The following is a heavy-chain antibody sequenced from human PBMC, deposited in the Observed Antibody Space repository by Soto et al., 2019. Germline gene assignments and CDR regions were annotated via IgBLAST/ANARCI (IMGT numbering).Heavy chain of an antibody. D-gene: IGHD6-13*01. CDR2: IYSGGST. J-gene: IGHJ6*02. CDR1: GFTVSSNY. Sequence: EVQLVESGGGLVQPGGSLRLSCAASGFTVSSNYMSWVRQAPGKGLEWVSVIYSGGSTYYADSVKGRFTISRDNSKNTLYLQMNSLRAEDTAVYYCARDESSSWVSYGMDVWGQGTTVTVSS. V-gene: IGHV3-66*01. CDR3: ARDESSSWVSYGMDV.